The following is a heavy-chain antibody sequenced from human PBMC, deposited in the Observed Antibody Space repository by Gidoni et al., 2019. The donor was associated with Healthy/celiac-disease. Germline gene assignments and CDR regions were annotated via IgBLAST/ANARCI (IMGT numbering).Heavy chain of an antibody. J-gene: IGHJ6*02. D-gene: IGHD3-3*01. Sequence: ELQLVESGGGLIQPGGSVRLSCAASGFTVSSNYMSWVRQAPGKGLEWVLVIYSRGSTYYADSVKGRFTISRDNSKNTLYLQMNSLRAEDTGVYYCVGYYTEGYYYGMDVWGQGTTVTVSS. CDR1: GFTVSSNY. CDR3: VGYYTEGYYYGMDV. V-gene: IGHV3-53*01. CDR2: IYSRGST.